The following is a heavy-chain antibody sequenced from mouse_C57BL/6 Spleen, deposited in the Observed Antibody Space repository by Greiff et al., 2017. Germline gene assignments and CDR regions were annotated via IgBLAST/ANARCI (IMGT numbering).Heavy chain of an antibody. CDR2: IYPGSGNT. Sequence: VKLVESGAELVRPGASVKLSCKASGYTFTDYYINWVKQRPGQGLEWIARIYPGSGNTYYNEKFKGKATLTAEKSSSTAYMQLSSLTSEDSAVYFCAREAYYSPYYAMDYWGQGTSVTVSS. CDR1: GYTFTDYY. V-gene: IGHV1-76*01. D-gene: IGHD2-12*01. CDR3: AREAYYSPYYAMDY. J-gene: IGHJ4*01.